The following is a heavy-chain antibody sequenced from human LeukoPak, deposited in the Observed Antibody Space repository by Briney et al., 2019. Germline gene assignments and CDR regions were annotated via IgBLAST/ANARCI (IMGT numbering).Heavy chain of an antibody. CDR3: ASGTYYDFWSGYGFDY. J-gene: IGHJ4*02. CDR2: IYYSGST. D-gene: IGHD3-3*01. V-gene: IGHV4-59*01. Sequence: PSETLSLTCTVSGGSISSYYWSWIRQPPGKGLEWIGYIYYSGSTNYNPSLKSRVTISVGTSKNQFSLKLSSVTAADTAVYYCASGTYYDFWSGYGFDYWGQGTLVTVSS. CDR1: GGSISSYY.